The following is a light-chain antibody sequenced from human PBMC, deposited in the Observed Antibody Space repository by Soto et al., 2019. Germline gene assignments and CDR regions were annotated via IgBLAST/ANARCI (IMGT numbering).Light chain of an antibody. CDR3: CSYAGTFTWV. Sequence: QSALTQPRSVSGSPGQSVTISCTGTSSDVGLYNHVSWYRQHPGKAPKLLIYEVSQRPSGVPDRFSGSKSGNTASLTISGLQAEDEAEYYCCSYAGTFTWVFGGGTKLTVL. CDR1: SSDVGLYNH. CDR2: EVS. J-gene: IGLJ3*02. V-gene: IGLV2-11*01.